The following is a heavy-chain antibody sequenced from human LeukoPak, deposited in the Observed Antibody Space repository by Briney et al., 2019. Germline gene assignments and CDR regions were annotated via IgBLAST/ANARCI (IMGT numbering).Heavy chain of an antibody. CDR3: ARHYETYYYDSSGFFDY. Sequence: SETLSLTCTVSGGSISISTYYWGWIRQPPGKGLEWIGSIYYSGSTYYNPSLKSRVTISVDTSKNQFSLKLSSVTAADTAVYYCARHYETYYYDSSGFFDYWGQGTLVTVSS. J-gene: IGHJ4*02. V-gene: IGHV4-39*01. D-gene: IGHD3-22*01. CDR1: GGSISISTYY. CDR2: IYYSGST.